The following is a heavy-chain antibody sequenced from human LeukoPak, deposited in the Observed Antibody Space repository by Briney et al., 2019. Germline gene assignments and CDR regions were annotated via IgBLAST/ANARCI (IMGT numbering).Heavy chain of an antibody. J-gene: IGHJ4*02. CDR1: GYIFTSYS. CDR2: INPSGGTT. CDR3: ARDLSHRYYHRTGYAFDY. Sequence: GASVKVSCKASGYIFTSYSMHWVRRAPGQGLEWMGIINPSGGTTNYAKKFQGRVTMTRDTSTSTVYMDLSSLRSEDTDVYYCARDLSHRYYHRTGYAFDYWGQGTLVTVSS. V-gene: IGHV1-46*01. D-gene: IGHD3-22*01.